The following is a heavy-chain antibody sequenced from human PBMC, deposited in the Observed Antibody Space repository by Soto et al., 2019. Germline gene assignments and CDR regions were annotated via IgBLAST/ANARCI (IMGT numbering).Heavy chain of an antibody. CDR3: ARLTVGNWFDP. Sequence: SETLSLTCTFSGGSISSYYWSWIRQPPGKGLEWIGYIYYSGSTNYNPSLKSRVTISVDTSKNQFSLKLSSVTAADTAVYYCARLTVGNWFDPWGQGTLVTVSS. J-gene: IGHJ5*02. V-gene: IGHV4-59*08. CDR2: IYYSGST. CDR1: GGSISSYY. D-gene: IGHD1-26*01.